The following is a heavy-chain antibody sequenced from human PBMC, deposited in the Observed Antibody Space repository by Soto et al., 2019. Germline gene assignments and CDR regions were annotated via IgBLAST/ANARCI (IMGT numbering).Heavy chain of an antibody. Sequence: SETLSLTCTVSGGSISSYYWSWIRQPPGKGLEWIGYIYYSGSTNYNPALKSRVTISVDTSKNQYSLKLSSVTAADTAVYYCARESLMRIQLWSNTGPLMDVWGQGTTVTVSS. CDR1: GGSISSYY. CDR3: ARESLMRIQLWSNTGPLMDV. CDR2: IYYSGST. V-gene: IGHV4-59*01. J-gene: IGHJ6*02. D-gene: IGHD5-18*01.